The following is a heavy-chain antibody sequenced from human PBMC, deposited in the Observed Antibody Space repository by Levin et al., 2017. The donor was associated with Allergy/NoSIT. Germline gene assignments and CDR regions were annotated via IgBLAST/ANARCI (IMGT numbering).Heavy chain of an antibody. CDR3: AIKRGKMGDDEDFPH. CDR2: ISRSSNHL. J-gene: IGHJ1*01. Sequence: SCAASGFTFDNYGMNWVRQAPGKGLEWVATISRSSNHLYYADSVKGRFTISRDNAGNSAFLQMNNLRADDTAVYYCAIKRGKMGDDEDFPHWGQGTLVTVS. V-gene: IGHV3-21*01. D-gene: IGHD1-26*01. CDR1: GFTFDNYG.